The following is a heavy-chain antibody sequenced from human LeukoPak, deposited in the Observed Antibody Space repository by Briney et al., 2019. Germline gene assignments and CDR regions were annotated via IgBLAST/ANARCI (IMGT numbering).Heavy chain of an antibody. Sequence: PAGGSLRLSCAASGFTFSSYGMHWVRQAPGKGLEWVANIKQDGSEKYYLDSVKGRFTISRDNAKNSLYLQMNSLRAEDTAVYYCARYMDGYSWNDAFDIWGQGTMVTVSS. CDR3: ARYMDGYSWNDAFDI. CDR2: IKQDGSEK. CDR1: GFTFSSYG. V-gene: IGHV3-7*01. J-gene: IGHJ3*02. D-gene: IGHD5-24*01.